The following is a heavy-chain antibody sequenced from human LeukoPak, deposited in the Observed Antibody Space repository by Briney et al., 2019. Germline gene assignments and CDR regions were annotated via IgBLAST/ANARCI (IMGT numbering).Heavy chain of an antibody. CDR1: GGSISSSSYY. CDR2: INHSGST. V-gene: IGHV4-39*01. CDR3: ARHRLISITMVRGVMNWFDP. J-gene: IGHJ5*02. D-gene: IGHD3-10*01. Sequence: SETLSLTCTVSGGSISSSSYYWGWIRQPPGKGLEWIGEINHSGSTNYNPSLKSRVTISVDTSKNQFSLKLSSVTAADTAVYYCARHRLISITMVRGVMNWFDPWGQGTLVTVSS.